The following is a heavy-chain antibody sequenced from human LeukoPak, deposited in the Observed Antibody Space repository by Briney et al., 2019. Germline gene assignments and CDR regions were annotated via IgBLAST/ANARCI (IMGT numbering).Heavy chain of an antibody. Sequence: ASVKVSCKASGSTFSSYAMNWVRQAPGQGLEWMGWINTNTGNPTYAQGFTGRFVFSLDTSVSTAYLQISSLQAEDTAVYYCARSNNDGDYLGVGFDYWGQGTLVTVSS. D-gene: IGHD4-17*01. CDR1: GSTFSSYA. CDR2: INTNTGNP. CDR3: ARSNNDGDYLGVGFDY. V-gene: IGHV7-4-1*02. J-gene: IGHJ4*02.